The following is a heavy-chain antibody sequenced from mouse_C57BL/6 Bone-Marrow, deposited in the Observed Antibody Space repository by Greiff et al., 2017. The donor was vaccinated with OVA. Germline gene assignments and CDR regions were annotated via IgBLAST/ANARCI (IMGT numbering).Heavy chain of an antibody. CDR2: IHPNSGST. D-gene: IGHD1-1*01. CDR1: GYTFTSYW. J-gene: IGHJ2*01. V-gene: IGHV1-64*01. CDR3: ARLITTVVATEYFDY. Sequence: QVQLKQPGAELVKPGASVKLSCKASGYTFTSYWMHWVKQRPGQGLEWIGMIHPNSGSTNYNEKFKSKATLTVDKSSSTAYMQLSSLTSEDSAVYYCARLITTVVATEYFDYWGQGTTLTVSS.